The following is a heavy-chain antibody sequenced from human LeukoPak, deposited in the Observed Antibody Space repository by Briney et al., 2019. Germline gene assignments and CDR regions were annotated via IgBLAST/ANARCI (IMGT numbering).Heavy chain of an antibody. CDR1: GDPLSSGGYY. Sequence: SQTLSLTCTVSGDPLSSGGYYWSWIRQFPGKGLEWIGYIYYSGSTFYNPSLKSRLTMSVDTSKSQFSLQLTSVTAADTAVYYCAKDLPHSTQAPNYFDYWGQGTLVTVSS. CDR2: IYYSGST. V-gene: IGHV4-31*03. J-gene: IGHJ4*02. CDR3: AKDLPHSTQAPNYFDY.